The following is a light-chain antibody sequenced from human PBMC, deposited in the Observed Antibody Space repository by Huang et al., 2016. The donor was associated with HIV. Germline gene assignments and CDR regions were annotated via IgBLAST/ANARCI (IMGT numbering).Light chain of an antibody. CDR3: QQSDRTPRT. CDR1: QNISRY. V-gene: IGKV1-39*01. CDR2: AAI. Sequence: DIQMTQSPSSLSAFIGDRVIISCRASQNISRYLNWYQQKQGKAPKLLIYAAISLQGGVPSTFSGSGSGTDFTLTITNLQPEDSATYYCQQSDRTPRTFGQGTKLEIK. J-gene: IGKJ2*01.